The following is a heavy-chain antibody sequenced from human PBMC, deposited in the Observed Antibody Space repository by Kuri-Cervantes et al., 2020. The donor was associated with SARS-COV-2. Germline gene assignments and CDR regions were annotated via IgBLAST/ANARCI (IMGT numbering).Heavy chain of an antibody. CDR3: ARGVTIFGEDV. V-gene: IGHV4-59*01. CDR1: GGSISSYY. CDR2: IYYSGST. J-gene: IGHJ6*02. Sequence: GSLRLSCTVSGGSISSYYWSWIRQPPGKGLEWIGHIYYSGSTNYNPSLKSRVTISVDTSKNQFSLKLSSVTAADTAVYYCARGVTIFGEDVWGQGTTVTVSS. D-gene: IGHD3-3*01.